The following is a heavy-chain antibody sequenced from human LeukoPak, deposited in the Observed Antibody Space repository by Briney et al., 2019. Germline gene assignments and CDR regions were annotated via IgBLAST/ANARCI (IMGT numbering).Heavy chain of an antibody. J-gene: IGHJ5*02. Sequence: SETLSLTCTVSGYSISSGYYWGWIRQPPGKGLEWIGYIYYSGSTNYNPSLKSRVTISVDTSKNQFSLKLSSVTAADTAVYYCAGDGTTVVTPSAWGQGTLVTVSS. V-gene: IGHV4-61*01. CDR1: GYSISSGYY. D-gene: IGHD4-23*01. CDR2: IYYSGST. CDR3: AGDGTTVVTPSA.